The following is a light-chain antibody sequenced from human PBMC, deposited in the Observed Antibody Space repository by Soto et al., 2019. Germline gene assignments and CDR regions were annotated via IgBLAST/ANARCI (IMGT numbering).Light chain of an antibody. CDR2: LGS. CDR1: QSLLHSNGYNF. V-gene: IGKV2-28*01. Sequence: DIVMTQSPLSLPVTPGEPASISCRSSQSLLHSNGYNFLDCYLQKPGQSPQLLSYLGSNRASVVTERFSGSGSGTDFTMKISSVEDEDVGVYYCMQALQTPLTFGGGTKGAIK. J-gene: IGKJ4*01. CDR3: MQALQTPLT.